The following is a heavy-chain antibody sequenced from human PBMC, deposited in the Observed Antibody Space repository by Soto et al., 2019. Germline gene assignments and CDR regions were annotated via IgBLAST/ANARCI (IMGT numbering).Heavy chain of an antibody. Sequence: GGSLRLSCAASGFTFSRFDLHWVRQAPGKGLEWISFISSSGSTAYYASSVEGRFTISRDNANNSVYLQIDSLRAEDTARYYCTRAAWFPYLSFDWGQGALVNVSS. CDR3: TRAAWFPYLSFD. V-gene: IGHV3-48*03. CDR1: GFTFSRFD. CDR2: ISSSGSTA. D-gene: IGHD3-10*01. J-gene: IGHJ4*02.